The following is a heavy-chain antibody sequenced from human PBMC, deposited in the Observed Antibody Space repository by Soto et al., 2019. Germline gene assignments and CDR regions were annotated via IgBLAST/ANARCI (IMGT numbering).Heavy chain of an antibody. D-gene: IGHD6-13*01. J-gene: IGHJ6*03. CDR3: ARGIAALNFYYYYMDV. V-gene: IGHV1-3*01. CDR1: GYTFTSYA. CDR2: INAGNGNT. Sequence: ASGYTFTSYAMHWVRQAPGQRLEWMGWINAGNGNTKYSQKFQGRVTITRDTSASTAYMELSSLRSEDTAVYYCARGIAALNFYYYYMDVWGKGTTVTVSS.